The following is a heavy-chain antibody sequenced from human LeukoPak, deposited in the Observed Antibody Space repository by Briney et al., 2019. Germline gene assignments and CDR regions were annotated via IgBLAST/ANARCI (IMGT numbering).Heavy chain of an antibody. J-gene: IGHJ5*02. CDR2: IYYSGST. D-gene: IGHD5-24*01. V-gene: IGHV4-59*01. Sequence: KPSETLSLTCAVSGGSISSYYWSWLRHPPGKGREWGGYIYYSGSTNYNPSLKSRVTISVDTSKNQFSLKLSSVTAADTAVYYCARDHGRNWFDPWGQGTLVTVSS. CDR3: ARDHGRNWFDP. CDR1: GGSISSYY.